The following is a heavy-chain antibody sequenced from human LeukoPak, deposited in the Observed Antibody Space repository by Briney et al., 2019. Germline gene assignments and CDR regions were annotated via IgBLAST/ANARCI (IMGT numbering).Heavy chain of an antibody. D-gene: IGHD2-15*01. J-gene: IGHJ6*02. CDR3: AKESVGCSGGSCYFYGMDV. CDR1: GFTFSSYA. V-gene: IGHV3-23*01. Sequence: GGSLRLSCAASGFTFSSYAMSWVRQAPGKGLEWVSGISGRGGGTYYPDSAKGRFTITRDNSKNTLYLQMNSLRAEDTAVYYCAKESVGCSGGSCYFYGMDVWGQGTTVTVSS. CDR2: ISGRGGGT.